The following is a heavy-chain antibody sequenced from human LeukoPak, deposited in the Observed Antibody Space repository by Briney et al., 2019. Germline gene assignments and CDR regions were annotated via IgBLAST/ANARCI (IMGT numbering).Heavy chain of an antibody. Sequence: GGSLRLSCAASGFTFSSYSMNWVRQAPGKGLEWVSYISSSSSTIYYADSVKGRFTISRDNAKNSLYLQMNSLRAEDTAVYYCARALTYGSGSYHFDYWGQGTLVTVSS. CDR3: ARALTYGSGSYHFDY. J-gene: IGHJ4*02. CDR1: GFTFSSYS. CDR2: ISSSSSTI. V-gene: IGHV3-48*04. D-gene: IGHD3-10*01.